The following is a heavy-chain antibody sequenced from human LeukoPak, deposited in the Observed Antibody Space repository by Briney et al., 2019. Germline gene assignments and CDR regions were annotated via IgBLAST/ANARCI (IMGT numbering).Heavy chain of an antibody. Sequence: ASVKVSCKTSGYTFTGYYLHWVRQAPGQGLEWMGRIDPDSGGTHYAQKFQVRVTVTRDTSITTVYMELSGLTSDDTAVYYCARVPGPYTTSRFDYWGQGTLVTVSS. D-gene: IGHD2-2*02. V-gene: IGHV1-2*02. CDR2: IDPDSGGT. CDR3: ARVPGPYTTSRFDY. J-gene: IGHJ4*02. CDR1: GYTFTGYY.